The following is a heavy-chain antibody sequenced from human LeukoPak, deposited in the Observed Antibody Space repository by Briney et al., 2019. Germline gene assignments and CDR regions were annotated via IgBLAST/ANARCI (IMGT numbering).Heavy chain of an antibody. CDR1: GFTFDDYA. CDR3: AKDTSAAAAPYYFDY. CDR2: ISWNSGSI. Sequence: SLRLSCAASGFTFDDYAMHWVRQASGKGLEWVSGISWNSGSIGYADSVKGRFTISRDNAKNSLYLQMNSLRAEDTALYYCAKDTSAAAAPYYFDYWGQGTLVTVSS. J-gene: IGHJ4*02. V-gene: IGHV3-9*01. D-gene: IGHD6-13*01.